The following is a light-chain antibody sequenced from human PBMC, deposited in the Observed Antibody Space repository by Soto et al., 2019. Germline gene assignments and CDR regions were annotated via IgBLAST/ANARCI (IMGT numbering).Light chain of an antibody. CDR2: AAS. Sequence: VQTQSSATLTFSPGERATLSCRASQGISSPLAWYQQKPGQAPRLLIYAASTRAAGIPARFSGSGSGTDFTLTISSLQPEDVATYYCQKYNSAPITFGQGTRLEI. CDR3: QKYNSAPIT. J-gene: IGKJ5*01. CDR1: QGISSP. V-gene: IGKV3-15*01.